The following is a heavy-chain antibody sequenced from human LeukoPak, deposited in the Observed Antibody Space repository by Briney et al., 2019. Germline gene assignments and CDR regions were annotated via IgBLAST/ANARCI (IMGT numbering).Heavy chain of an antibody. V-gene: IGHV1-18*01. CDR1: GYSFTKYG. CDR2: ISCYNGHT. D-gene: IGHD5-18*01. CDR3: AREGARGYSYGSPPDEFDY. Sequence: ASVKVSCKASGYSFTKYGLNWVRQAPGQGLQWMGWISCYNGHTHYAQNFQGRVTMTTDTSTNTAYMELRGLRSDDTAVYYCAREGARGYSYGSPPDEFDYWGQGTLVTVSS. J-gene: IGHJ4*02.